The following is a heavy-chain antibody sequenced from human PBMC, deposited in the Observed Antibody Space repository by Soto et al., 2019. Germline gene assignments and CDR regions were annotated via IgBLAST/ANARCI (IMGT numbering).Heavy chain of an antibody. CDR1: GFSFGFFG. D-gene: IGHD5-12*01. CDR2: IWYDGSKE. Sequence: QVQLVQSGGGVVQPGKSLRLSCSASGFSFGFFGMHWLRQAPGKGLEWVAVIWYDGSKEYYADSVKGRFTISRDKPRNVVFLEMNSPRAEDTAVYYCARASGYHLFDYWGQGARVNVSS. J-gene: IGHJ4*02. V-gene: IGHV3-33*01. CDR3: ARASGYHLFDY.